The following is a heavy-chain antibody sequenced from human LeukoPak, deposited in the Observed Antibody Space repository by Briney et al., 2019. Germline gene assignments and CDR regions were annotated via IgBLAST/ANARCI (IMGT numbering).Heavy chain of an antibody. CDR2: FHPSGGGV. V-gene: IGHV1-46*01. D-gene: IGHD2-8*01. Sequence: ASMKVSCKASGYSFTHYYIHWVRQAPGQGLEWMGMFHPSGGGVHFTQTLQDRVTMTTDTSTSTVYLDLSSLTSEDTAVYYCARGVGNNGIENWGQGTLVTVSS. CDR1: GYSFTHYY. CDR3: ARGVGNNGIEN. J-gene: IGHJ4*02.